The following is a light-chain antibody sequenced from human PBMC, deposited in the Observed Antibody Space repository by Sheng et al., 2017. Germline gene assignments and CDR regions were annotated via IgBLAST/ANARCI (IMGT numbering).Light chain of an antibody. J-gene: IGKJ1*01. CDR3: QHYGWSAWT. Sequence: DIQMTQYPSSLSASVGDRVTITCRARQVIRNSLAWYQQRPGTAPKLLLYDASRLESGVPSRFSGRGSGTDYTLTISRLEPEDFALYYCQHYGWSAWTFGQGTKVESK. CDR1: QVIRNS. CDR2: DAS. V-gene: IGKV1-NL1*01.